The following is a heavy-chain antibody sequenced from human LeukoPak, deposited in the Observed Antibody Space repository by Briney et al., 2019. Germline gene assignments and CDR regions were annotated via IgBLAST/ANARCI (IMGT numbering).Heavy chain of an antibody. V-gene: IGHV3-21*01. J-gene: IGHJ6*03. D-gene: IGHD6-13*01. Sequence: GGSLRLSCAASGFTLSSYSMNWVRQAPGKGLEWVSSITSSSSYIYYVDSVKGRFTISRDNAKNTLYVQMNSLRAEDTAVYYCAKEGYSRGYYSYYYMDVWGKGTTVTVSS. CDR2: ITSSSSYI. CDR3: AKEGYSRGYYSYYYMDV. CDR1: GFTLSSYS.